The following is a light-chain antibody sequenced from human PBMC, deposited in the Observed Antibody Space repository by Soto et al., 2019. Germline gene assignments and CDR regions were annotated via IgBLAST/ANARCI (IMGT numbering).Light chain of an antibody. Sequence: EIVLTQSPATLSLSPGERATLSCGASQSVSRNYLAWFQQKPGLAPRIVIYDASTRATCIPDRFSGSGSGTDFTLPISRLEPEDFAVYSCQQYGSSPPVTFGGGTKVEIK. CDR2: DAS. CDR3: QQYGSSPPVT. J-gene: IGKJ4*01. V-gene: IGKV3D-20*01. CDR1: QSVSRNY.